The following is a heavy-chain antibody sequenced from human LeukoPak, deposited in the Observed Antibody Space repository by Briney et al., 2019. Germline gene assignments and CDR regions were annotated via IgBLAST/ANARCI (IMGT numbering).Heavy chain of an antibody. J-gene: IGHJ4*02. Sequence: ASVKVSCKASVGTFSSYAISWVRQAPGQGLEWMGGIIPIFGTANYAQKFQGRVTITADESTSTAYMELSSLRSEDTAVYYCARGSYDSSGYYFDYWGQGTLVTVSS. CDR1: VGTFSSYA. V-gene: IGHV1-69*13. CDR2: IIPIFGTA. D-gene: IGHD3-22*01. CDR3: ARGSYDSSGYYFDY.